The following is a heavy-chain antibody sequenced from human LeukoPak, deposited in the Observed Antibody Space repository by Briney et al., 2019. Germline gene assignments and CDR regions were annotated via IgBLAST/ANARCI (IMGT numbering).Heavy chain of an antibody. CDR2: MYLSGTT. CDR1: GDPINSLDL. J-gene: IGHJ4*02. D-gene: IGHD4-23*01. Sequence: SETLSLTCTVSGDPINSLDLWSWVRQPPGKGLEWIGEMYLSGTTHSNPSVKSRVTISIDKSKNQFLLNLSSVTAADTAVYYCARGADYGGNSVPFDYWGQGTLVTVSS. V-gene: IGHV4-4*02. CDR3: ARGADYGGNSVPFDY.